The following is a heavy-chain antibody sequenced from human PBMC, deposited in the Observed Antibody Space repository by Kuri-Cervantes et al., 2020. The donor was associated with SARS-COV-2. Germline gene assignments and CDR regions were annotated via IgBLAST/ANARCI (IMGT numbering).Heavy chain of an antibody. Sequence: SCAGSGFTFSSYSMNWVRQPPGEGLEWIGFIYPGGSTSYNPSLQSRVTISMDGSENQFSLRLTSVTAADTAVYYCARVLDFDHHGFDVWGQGTLVTVSS. J-gene: IGHJ3*01. CDR2: IYPGGST. CDR1: GFTFSSYS. V-gene: IGHV4-30-2*01. D-gene: IGHD3-9*01. CDR3: ARVLDFDHHGFDV.